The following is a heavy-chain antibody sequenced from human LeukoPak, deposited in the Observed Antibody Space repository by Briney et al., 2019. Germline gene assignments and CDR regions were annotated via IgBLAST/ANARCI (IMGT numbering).Heavy chain of an antibody. CDR3: VSGRVWGVVFDY. V-gene: IGHV3-23*01. D-gene: IGHD3-10*01. CDR1: GFTFSSYA. Sequence: PGGSLRLSCAPSGFTFSSYAMSWVRQAPGKGLEWVSAISGSGGSTYYADSVKGRFTISRDNSKNTLYLQMNSLRAEDTAVYYCVSGRVWGVVFDYWGQGTLVTVSS. J-gene: IGHJ4*02. CDR2: ISGSGGST.